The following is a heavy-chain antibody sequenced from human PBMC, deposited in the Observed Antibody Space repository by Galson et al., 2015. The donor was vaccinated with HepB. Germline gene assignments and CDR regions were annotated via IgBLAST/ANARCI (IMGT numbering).Heavy chain of an antibody. D-gene: IGHD3-10*01. Sequence: SVKVSCKASGGTFRNKAISWVRQAPGQGLEWMGGIILIFDTANYAQRFQGRVTITADESTTTAHMELSSLKSEDTAVYYCAQLDYSGSGTYYNVRGAFDIWGQGTMVTVSS. V-gene: IGHV1-69*13. J-gene: IGHJ3*02. CDR2: IILIFDTA. CDR3: AQLDYSGSGTYYNVRGAFDI. CDR1: GGTFRNKA.